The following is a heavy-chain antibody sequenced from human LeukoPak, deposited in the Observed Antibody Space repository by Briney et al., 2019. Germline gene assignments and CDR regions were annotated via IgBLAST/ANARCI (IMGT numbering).Heavy chain of an antibody. J-gene: IGHJ5*02. CDR3: ARSSNWFDP. CDR2: IYHSGST. Sequence: PSETLSLTCAVSGYSISSGYYWGWIRQPPGKGLEWIGSIYHSGSTYYNPSLKSRVTISVDTSKNQFSLKLSSVPAADTAVYYCARSSNWFDPWGQGTLVTVSS. CDR1: GYSISSGYY. V-gene: IGHV4-38-2*01. D-gene: IGHD6-6*01.